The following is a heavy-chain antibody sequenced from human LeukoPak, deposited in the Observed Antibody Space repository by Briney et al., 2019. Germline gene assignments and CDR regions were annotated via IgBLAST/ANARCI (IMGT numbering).Heavy chain of an antibody. CDR3: ARPRYSSSWYYFDY. Sequence: SETLSLTCTVSGGSISSSSYYWGWIRQPPGKGLEWIGSIYYSGSTYYNPSLKSRVTISVDTSKNQFSLKLSSVTVADTAVYYCARPRYSSSWYYFDYWGQGTLVTVSS. CDR2: IYYSGST. CDR1: GGSISSSSYY. D-gene: IGHD6-13*01. V-gene: IGHV4-39*01. J-gene: IGHJ4*02.